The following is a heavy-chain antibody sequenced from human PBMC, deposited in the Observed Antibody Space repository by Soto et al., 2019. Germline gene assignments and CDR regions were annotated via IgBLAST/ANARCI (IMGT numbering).Heavy chain of an antibody. D-gene: IGHD6-13*01. V-gene: IGHV4-30-4*01. CDR1: GGSISTGYYY. CDR2: IYYSVST. Sequence: QVQLQESGPGLVKPSQTLSLTCTVSGGSISTGYYYWSWIRQPPGKGLEWIGSIYYSVSTYYNPSLKSRVTISLDTSKNQFSLKLNSVTAADTAVYYCASRHSSPYFDYWGQGTLVTVSS. J-gene: IGHJ4*02. CDR3: ASRHSSPYFDY.